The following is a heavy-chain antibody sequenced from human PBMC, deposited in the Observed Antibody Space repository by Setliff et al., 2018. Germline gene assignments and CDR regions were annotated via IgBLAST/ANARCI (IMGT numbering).Heavy chain of an antibody. CDR3: ARHEFVGGYYGSVTYRHFDY. J-gene: IGHJ4*03. Sequence: SETLSLTCTVSGGSISSSSYQWGWVRQTPGKGLEWIGSIYYSGTAYYNPSLKSRVTISVDTSKNQFSLQVTSVTATDTAVYYCARHEFVGGYYGSVTYRHFDYWGPETLLVTVSS. CDR2: IYYSGTA. V-gene: IGHV4-39*01. CDR1: GGSISSSSYQ. D-gene: IGHD3-10*01.